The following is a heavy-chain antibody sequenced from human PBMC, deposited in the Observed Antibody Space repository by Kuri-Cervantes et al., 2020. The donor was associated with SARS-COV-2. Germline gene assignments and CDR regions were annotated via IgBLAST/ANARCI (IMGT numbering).Heavy chain of an antibody. D-gene: IGHD5-18*01. CDR2: IYYSGST. V-gene: IGHV4-59*01. CDR1: GGSISSYY. J-gene: IGHJ4*02. Sequence: SETLSLTCAVYGGSISSYYWSWIRQPPGKGLEWIGYIYYSGSTNYNPSLKSRVTISVDTSKNQFSLKLSSVTAADTAVYYCARATRGYSYGSFDYWGQGTLVTVSS. CDR3: ARATRGYSYGSFDY.